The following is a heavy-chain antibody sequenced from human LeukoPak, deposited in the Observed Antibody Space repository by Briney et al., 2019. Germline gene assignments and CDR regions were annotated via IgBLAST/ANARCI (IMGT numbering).Heavy chain of an antibody. CDR3: ARHEGSTGWYYY. Sequence: SETLSLTCTVSGGSVTTYYWSRIRQPPGKGLEWIAYIYDSGTSSGTTKYNPSLNSRVTISVDRSKNQFSLKLRSVTAADTAVYYCARHEGSTGWYYYWGPGTLVTVSS. CDR2: IYDSGTSSGTT. D-gene: IGHD6-19*01. CDR1: GGSVTTYY. V-gene: IGHV4-59*08. J-gene: IGHJ4*02.